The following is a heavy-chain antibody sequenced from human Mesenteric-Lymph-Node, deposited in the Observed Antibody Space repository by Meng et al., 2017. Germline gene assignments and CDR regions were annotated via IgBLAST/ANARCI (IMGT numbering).Heavy chain of an antibody. V-gene: IGHV2-5*01. D-gene: IGHD5-12*01. CDR1: WFALSNSGVG. J-gene: IGHJ4*02. CDR3: AHSSRGYRGYAPDY. CDR2: IYWNDDK. Sequence: HILFCECCPTPVTPTQTLSLTCTCSWFALSNSGVGVGWIRQPQGRALEWLALIYWNDDKRYSPALKSRLTITKGTSKNQVVLTMTFMDPVATATYYCAHSSRGYRGYAPDYWGQGTLVTVSS.